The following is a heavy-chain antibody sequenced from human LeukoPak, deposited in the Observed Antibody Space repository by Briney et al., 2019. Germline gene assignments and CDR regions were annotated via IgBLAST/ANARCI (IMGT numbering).Heavy chain of an antibody. D-gene: IGHD3-3*01. J-gene: IGHJ4*02. CDR1: GFTFSSSW. V-gene: IGHV3-7*04. CDR2: IKQDGSEK. Sequence: GGSLRLSCAASGFTFSSSWMTWVRQAPGKGLEWVANIKQDGSEKYYVDSVKGRFTVSRDNAKNSLYLQMNSLRAEDTAVYYCARGLGGYDFWSGNTPYYFDYWGQGTLVTVSS. CDR3: ARGLGGYDFWSGNTPYYFDY.